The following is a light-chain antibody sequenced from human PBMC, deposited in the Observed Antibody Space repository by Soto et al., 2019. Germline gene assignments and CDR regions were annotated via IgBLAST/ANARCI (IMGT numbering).Light chain of an antibody. CDR1: QTVKSN. CDR3: YQYNNWPT. J-gene: IGKJ1*01. Sequence: EVVMTQSPDTLSVSPGERATLSCRTSQTVKSNLAWYQQKPGQPPRLLIYGASTRATTTPGRCSGSGSGTEFTLTISSLQSEDFAVYFCYQYNNWPTFGQGTKVDI. V-gene: IGKV3D-15*01. CDR2: GAS.